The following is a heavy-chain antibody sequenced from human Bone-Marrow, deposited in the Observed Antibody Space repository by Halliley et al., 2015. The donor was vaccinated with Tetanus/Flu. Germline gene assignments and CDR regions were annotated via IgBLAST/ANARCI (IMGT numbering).Heavy chain of an antibody. Sequence: AITNSNPSLKSRVTILVDTSKNQFSLKLKSVTAADTAMYYCARFITLLPLGSGSYNLYYAVDVWGLGTTVTVSS. J-gene: IGHJ6*02. CDR2: AIT. D-gene: IGHD3-10*01. CDR3: ARFITLLPLGSGSYNLYYAVDV. V-gene: IGHV4-59*01.